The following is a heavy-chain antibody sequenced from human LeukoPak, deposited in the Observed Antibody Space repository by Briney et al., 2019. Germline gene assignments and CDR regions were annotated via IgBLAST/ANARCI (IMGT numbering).Heavy chain of an antibody. CDR2: IYYSGST. Sequence: SETLSLTGTVSGGSISSGGYYWSWIRQHPGKGLEWIGYIYYSGSTYYNPSLKSRVTISVDTSKNQFSLKLSSVTAADTAVYYCARDNAELPYNWFDPWGQGTLVTVSS. D-gene: IGHD1-14*01. CDR3: ARDNAELPYNWFDP. J-gene: IGHJ5*02. CDR1: GGSISSGGYY. V-gene: IGHV4-31*03.